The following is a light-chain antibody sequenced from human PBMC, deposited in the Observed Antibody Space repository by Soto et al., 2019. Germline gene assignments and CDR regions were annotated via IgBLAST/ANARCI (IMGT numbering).Light chain of an antibody. Sequence: EIVLTQSPGTLSLTTGERATLSCRASQSVSSSFLAWYQQDPGQAPRLLIYGASSRATGIPARFSGSGSGTEFTFTISSLQSEDFAVYYCQQYNSWPPTFGQGTKVDIK. CDR3: QQYNSWPPT. J-gene: IGKJ1*01. CDR2: GAS. V-gene: IGKV3-15*01. CDR1: QSVSSS.